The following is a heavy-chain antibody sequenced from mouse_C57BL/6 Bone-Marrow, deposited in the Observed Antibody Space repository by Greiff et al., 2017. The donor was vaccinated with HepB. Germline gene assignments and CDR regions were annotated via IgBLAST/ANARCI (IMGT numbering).Heavy chain of an antibody. Sequence: EVKLVESGGGLVQPGGSLKLSCAASGFTFSDYYMYWVRQTPEKRLEWVAYISNGGGSTYYPDTVKGRFTISRDNAKNTLYLQMSRLKSEDTAMYYCARPDYYGNYFDYWGQGTTPTVSS. CDR3: ARPDYYGNYFDY. V-gene: IGHV5-12*01. D-gene: IGHD1-1*01. J-gene: IGHJ2*01. CDR1: GFTFSDYY. CDR2: ISNGGGST.